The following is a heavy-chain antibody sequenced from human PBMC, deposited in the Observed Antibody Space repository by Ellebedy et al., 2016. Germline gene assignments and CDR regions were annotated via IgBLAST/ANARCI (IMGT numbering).Heavy chain of an antibody. Sequence: ASVKVSCTASGYTFTRHAMHWVRQAPGQRLEWMGWINAGNGNTKYSQKFRGRVTITRDTSASTAYMELSSLRSEDTAVYYCARDGPDNDYGDYVSENWFDPWGQGTLVTVSS. D-gene: IGHD4-17*01. CDR1: GYTFTRHA. V-gene: IGHV1-3*01. J-gene: IGHJ5*02. CDR3: ARDGPDNDYGDYVSENWFDP. CDR2: INAGNGNT.